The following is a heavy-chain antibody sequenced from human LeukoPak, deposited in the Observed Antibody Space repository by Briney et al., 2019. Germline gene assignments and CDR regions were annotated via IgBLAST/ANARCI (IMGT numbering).Heavy chain of an antibody. J-gene: IGHJ4*02. CDR2: IYHSGST. CDR3: ARDYCSGGSCYSGV. D-gene: IGHD2-15*01. Sequence: SETLSLTCTVSGGSISSGGYYWSWIRQPPGKGLEWIGYIYHSGSTYYNPSLKSRVTISVDRSKNQFSLKLSSVTAADTAVYYCARDYCSGGSCYSGVWGQGTLVTASS. CDR1: GGSISSGGYY. V-gene: IGHV4-30-2*01.